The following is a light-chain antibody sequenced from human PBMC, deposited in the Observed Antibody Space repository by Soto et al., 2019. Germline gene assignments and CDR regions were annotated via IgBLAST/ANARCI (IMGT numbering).Light chain of an antibody. Sequence: DIQMTQSPSSLSASVGDRVTITCRASQSISSYLNWYQQKPGKAPKLLIYAASSLQSGVPSRFSSSGSVTDFTLTISSLQPEDFSTYYCQQSYSTPPYTFGQGTKLEIK. V-gene: IGKV1-39*01. CDR1: QSISSY. CDR3: QQSYSTPPYT. J-gene: IGKJ2*01. CDR2: AAS.